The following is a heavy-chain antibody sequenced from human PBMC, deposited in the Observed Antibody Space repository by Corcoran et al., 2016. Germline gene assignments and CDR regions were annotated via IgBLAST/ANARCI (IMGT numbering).Heavy chain of an antibody. V-gene: IGHV4-34*01. D-gene: IGHD5-18*01. Sequence: QVQLQQWGAGLLKPSETLSLTCAVYGGSFSGYYWSWIRQPPGKGLEWIGEINHSGSTNFNPSLKSRVTISVDTSKNQFSLKLSSVTAADTAVYYCAGRKRRGYSYGPIDYWGQGTLVTVSS. CDR3: AGRKRRGYSYGPIDY. CDR1: GGSFSGYY. J-gene: IGHJ4*02. CDR2: INHSGST.